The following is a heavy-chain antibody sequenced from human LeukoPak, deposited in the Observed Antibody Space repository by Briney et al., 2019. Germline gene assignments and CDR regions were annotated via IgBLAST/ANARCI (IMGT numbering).Heavy chain of an antibody. Sequence: SETLSLTCTVSGYSISSGYYWGWIRQSPGKGLEWIGNIYRRGSTHYNPSLKSRVTISMDTSKNQFSLKLSSVTAADTAVYYCARDVRNYYDSSGYYLFDYWGQGTLVTVSS. V-gene: IGHV4-38-2*02. J-gene: IGHJ4*02. D-gene: IGHD3-22*01. CDR3: ARDVRNYYDSSGYYLFDY. CDR2: IYRRGST. CDR1: GYSISSGYY.